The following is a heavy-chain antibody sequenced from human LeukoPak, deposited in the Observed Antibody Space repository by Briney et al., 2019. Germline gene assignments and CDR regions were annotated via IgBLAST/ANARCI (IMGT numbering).Heavy chain of an antibody. Sequence: SEPLSLTCTVSGDSISSYYWSWIRQPPGKGLEWIGYIHYSGSTTYNPSLESRVTISLDTSKNRFSLKLTSVTAADTAVYYCARVVVAAARVVVRWFDPWGQGTLVTVSS. CDR3: ARVVVAAARVVVRWFDP. CDR1: GDSISSYY. V-gene: IGHV4-59*01. CDR2: IHYSGST. J-gene: IGHJ5*02. D-gene: IGHD2-15*01.